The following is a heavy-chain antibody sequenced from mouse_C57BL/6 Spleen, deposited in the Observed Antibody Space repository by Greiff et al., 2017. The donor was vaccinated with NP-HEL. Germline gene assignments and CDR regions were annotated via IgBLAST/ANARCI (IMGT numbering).Heavy chain of an antibody. CDR2: IYPGDGDT. CDR3: AREGTVEGLDY. Sequence: VQLQQSGAELVKPGASVKISCKASGYAFSSYWMNWVKQRPGKGLEWIGQIYPGDGDTNYNGKFKGKATLTADKSSSTAYMQLSSLTSEDSAVYFCAREGTVEGLDYWGQGTTLTVSS. D-gene: IGHD1-1*01. CDR1: GYAFSSYW. V-gene: IGHV1-80*01. J-gene: IGHJ2*01.